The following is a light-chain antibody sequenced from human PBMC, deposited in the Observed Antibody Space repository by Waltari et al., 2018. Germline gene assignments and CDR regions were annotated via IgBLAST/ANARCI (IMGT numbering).Light chain of an antibody. CDR1: QRVLHSSNNKNY. J-gene: IGKJ4*01. CDR3: QQCYSLPLT. CDR2: WAS. Sequence: DIVMTQSPDSLAVSLGERATINCKSSQRVLHSSNNKNYLAWYQQKPGQPPKLLIYWASTRESGVPDRFSGSGSGTDFTLTISSLQAEDVAVYYCQQCYSLPLTFGGGTKVDIK. V-gene: IGKV4-1*01.